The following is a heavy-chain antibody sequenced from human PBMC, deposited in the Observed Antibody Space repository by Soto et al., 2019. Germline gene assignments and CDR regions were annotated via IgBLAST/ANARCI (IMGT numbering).Heavy chain of an antibody. CDR2: IKEDGSEK. CDR1: QLTFSPYY. J-gene: IGHJ3*02. D-gene: IGHD3-3*01. CDR3: ARSQWSAYDI. Sequence: EGQLVESGGGLVQPGGSLRLSCAASQLTFSPYYMSWVRQAPGKGLEWVAHIKEDGSEKFYVDSVKGRFTISRDNAHNLLFLQMTSLRVEDTAVYYCARSQWSAYDIWGQGTMVTVSS. V-gene: IGHV3-7*01.